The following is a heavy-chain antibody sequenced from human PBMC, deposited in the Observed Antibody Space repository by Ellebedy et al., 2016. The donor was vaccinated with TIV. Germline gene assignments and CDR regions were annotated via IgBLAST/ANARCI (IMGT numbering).Heavy chain of an antibody. CDR3: ARDRPYCSGGSCYPFGGMDV. CDR2: IIPIFGTA. J-gene: IGHJ6*02. V-gene: IGHV1-69*13. CDR1: GGTFSSYA. Sequence: ASVKVSCKASGGTFSSYAISWVRQAPGQGLEWMGGIIPIFGTANYAQKFQGRVTITADESTSTAYMELSSLRSEDTAVYYCARDRPYCSGGSCYPFGGMDVWGQGTTVTVSS. D-gene: IGHD2-15*01.